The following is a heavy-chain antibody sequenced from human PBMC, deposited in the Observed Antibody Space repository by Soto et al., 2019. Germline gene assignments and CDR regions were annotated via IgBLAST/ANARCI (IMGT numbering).Heavy chain of an antibody. V-gene: IGHV3-23*01. CDR3: AKDPTPWFGELLSHWFDP. Sequence: GGSLRLSCAASGFTFSSYAMSWVRQAPGKGLEWVSAISGSGGSTYYADSVKGRFTISRDNSKNTLYLQMNSLRAEDTAVYYGAKDPTPWFGELLSHWFDPWGQGTLVTVSS. D-gene: IGHD3-10*01. J-gene: IGHJ5*02. CDR1: GFTFSSYA. CDR2: ISGSGGST.